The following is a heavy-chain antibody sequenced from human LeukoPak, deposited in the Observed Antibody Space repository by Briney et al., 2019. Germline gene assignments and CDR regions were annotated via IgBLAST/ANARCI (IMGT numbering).Heavy chain of an antibody. D-gene: IGHD3-10*01. V-gene: IGHV3-23*01. Sequence: SGGSLRLSCASTGFTFRIYAMGWVRQAPGKGLEWVSAISGSGGSTYYADSVKGRFTISRDNSKNTLYLQMNSLRAEDTAVYYCAKGAVRGVIRPPFDYWGQGTLVTVSS. CDR2: ISGSGGST. CDR1: GFTFRIYA. J-gene: IGHJ4*02. CDR3: AKGAVRGVIRPPFDY.